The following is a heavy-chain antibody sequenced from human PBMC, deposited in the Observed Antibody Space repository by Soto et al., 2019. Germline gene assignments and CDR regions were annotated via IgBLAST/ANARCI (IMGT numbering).Heavy chain of an antibody. D-gene: IGHD6-13*01. V-gene: IGHV1-69*02. CDR3: ARRQQMLKRGDYYYYMDV. CDR1: GGTFSSYT. Sequence: SVKVSCKASGGTFSSYTISWVRQAPGQGLEWMGRIIPILGIANYAQKFQGRVTITADKSTSTAYMELSSLRSEDTAVYYCARRQQMLKRGDYYYYMDVWGKGTTVTVSS. CDR2: IIPILGIA. J-gene: IGHJ6*03.